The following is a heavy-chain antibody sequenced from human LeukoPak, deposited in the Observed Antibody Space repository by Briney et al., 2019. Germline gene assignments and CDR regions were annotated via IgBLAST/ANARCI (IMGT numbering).Heavy chain of an antibody. Sequence: SETLSLTCTVSGGSISSYYWSWIRQPPGKGLEWIGYIYYSGSTNYNPSLKSRVTISVDTSKNQFSLKLSSVTAADTAVYYCARHHEDDIVVVPAALYFDYWGQGTLVTVSS. J-gene: IGHJ4*02. D-gene: IGHD2-2*01. V-gene: IGHV4-59*08. CDR1: GGSISSYY. CDR2: IYYSGST. CDR3: ARHHEDDIVVVPAALYFDY.